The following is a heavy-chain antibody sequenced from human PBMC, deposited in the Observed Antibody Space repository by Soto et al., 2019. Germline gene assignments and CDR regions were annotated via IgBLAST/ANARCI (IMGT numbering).Heavy chain of an antibody. CDR1: GGSISSGDYY. J-gene: IGHJ6*02. D-gene: IGHD4-4*01. Sequence: QVQLQESGPGLVKPSQTLSLTCTVSGGSISSGDYYWSWIRQPPGKGLEWIGYIYYSGSTYYNPSLKSRVTISVDTSKNQFSLKLSSVTAADTAVYYCARGKMTTSLYYYYYYGMDDWGQGTTVTVSS. CDR2: IYYSGST. CDR3: ARGKMTTSLYYYYYYGMDD. V-gene: IGHV4-30-4*01.